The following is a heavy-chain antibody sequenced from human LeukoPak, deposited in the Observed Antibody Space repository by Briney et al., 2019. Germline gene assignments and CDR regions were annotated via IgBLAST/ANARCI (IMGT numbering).Heavy chain of an antibody. D-gene: IGHD5-18*01. CDR3: VKAIGYGGGDYLDQ. CDR2: IKQDGSEK. J-gene: IGHJ4*02. Sequence: GGSLRLSCAASGFTFSSYWMSWVRQAPGKGLEWVANIKQDGSEKYYVDSVKGRFTISRDNAKNSLYLQMNSLRAEDTAVYYCVKAIGYGGGDYLDQWGQGTLVTGSP. V-gene: IGHV3-7*01. CDR1: GFTFSSYW.